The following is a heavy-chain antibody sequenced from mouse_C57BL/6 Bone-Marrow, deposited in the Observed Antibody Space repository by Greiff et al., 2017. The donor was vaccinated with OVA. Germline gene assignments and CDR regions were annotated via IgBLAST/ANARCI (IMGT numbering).Heavy chain of an antibody. D-gene: IGHD4-1*01. CDR3: ARGELGSYYFDY. V-gene: IGHV1-50*01. J-gene: IGHJ2*01. Sequence: QVQLQQPGAELVKPGASVKLSCKASGYTFTSYWMQWVKQRPGQGLEWIGEIDPSASYTNYNQKFKGKATLTVDTSSSTAYMQLSSLTSEDSAVYYCARGELGSYYFDYWAKAPLSQSPQ. CDR1: GYTFTSYW. CDR2: IDPSASYT.